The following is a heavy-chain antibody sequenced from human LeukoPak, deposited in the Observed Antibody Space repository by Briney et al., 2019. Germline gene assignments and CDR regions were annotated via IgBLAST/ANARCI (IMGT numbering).Heavy chain of an antibody. CDR3: AREPMTIENWFDP. CDR1: GGSFSGYY. D-gene: IGHD4/OR15-4a*01. Sequence: SETLSLTCAVYGGSFSGYYWSWIRQHPGKGLEWIGYIYYSGSTYYNPSLKSRVTISVDTSKNQFSLKLSSVTAADTAVYYCAREPMTIENWFDPWGQGTLVTVSS. CDR2: IYYSGST. V-gene: IGHV4-31*11. J-gene: IGHJ5*02.